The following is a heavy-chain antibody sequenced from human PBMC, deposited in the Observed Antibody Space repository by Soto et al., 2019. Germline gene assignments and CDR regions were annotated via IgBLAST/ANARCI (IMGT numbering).Heavy chain of an antibody. J-gene: IGHJ6*03. CDR3: TTESHYGDYPEYYYYYYMDV. D-gene: IGHD4-17*01. CDR1: GFTFSNAW. V-gene: IGHV3-15*01. CDR2: IKSKTDGGTT. Sequence: PGGSLRLSCAASGFTFSNAWMSWVRQAPGKGLEWVGRIKSKTDGGTTDYAAPVKGRFTISRDDSKNTLYLQMNSLKTEDTAVYYCTTESHYGDYPEYYYYYYMDVWGKGNTVTVSS.